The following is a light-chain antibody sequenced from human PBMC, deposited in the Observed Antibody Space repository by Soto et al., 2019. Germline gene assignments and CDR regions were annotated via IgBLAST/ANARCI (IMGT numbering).Light chain of an antibody. CDR2: DVS. J-gene: IGLJ1*01. V-gene: IGLV2-14*03. CDR1: SSDVDGYNY. Sequence: QSALTQPASVSGSPGQSIAVSCTGTSSDVDGYNYVSWYQQHPGKAPKLMIYDVSNRPSGVSDRFSGSKSGNTASLTISGLQAEDEADYYCNSYTTNSTYVFGTGTKVTVL. CDR3: NSYTTNSTYV.